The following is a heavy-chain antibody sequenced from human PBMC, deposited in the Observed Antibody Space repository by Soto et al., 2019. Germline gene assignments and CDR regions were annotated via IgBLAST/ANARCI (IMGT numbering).Heavy chain of an antibody. D-gene: IGHD6-6*01. CDR1: GFTFSSYA. CDR3: ASRPPARSYIY. V-gene: IGHV3-23*01. J-gene: IGHJ4*02. Sequence: SGFTFSSYAMSWVRQAPGKGLEWVSAISGSGGSTYYADSVKGRFTISRDNSKNTLYLQMNSLRAEDTAVYYCASRPPARSYIYWGQGTLVTVSS. CDR2: ISGSGGST.